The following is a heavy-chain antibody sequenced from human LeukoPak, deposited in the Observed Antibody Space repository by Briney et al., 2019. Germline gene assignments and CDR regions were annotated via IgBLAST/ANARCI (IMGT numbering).Heavy chain of an antibody. CDR3: ARGRRGITEAAARRRKYSCGWYGDY. CDR1: GGSFSGYY. CDR2: INHSGST. J-gene: IGHJ4*02. V-gene: IGHV4-34*01. Sequence: SETLSLTCAVYGGSFSGYYWSWIRQPPGKGLEWIGEINHSGSTNYNPSLKSRVTISVDTSKNQFSLKLSSVTAADTAVYYCARGRRGITEAAARRRKYSCGWYGDYWGQGTLVTVSS. D-gene: IGHD6-19*01.